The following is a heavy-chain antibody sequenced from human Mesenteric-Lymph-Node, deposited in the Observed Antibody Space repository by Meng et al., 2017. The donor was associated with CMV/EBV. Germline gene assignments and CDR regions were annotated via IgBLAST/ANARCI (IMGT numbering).Heavy chain of an antibody. CDR2: IKYDGSEK. CDR3: ARNYHFWNSYYGTYQYAMDV. V-gene: IGHV3-7*01. J-gene: IGHJ6*02. CDR1: GFTFNISW. D-gene: IGHD3-3*01. Sequence: GESLKISCAASGFTFNISWMSWVRQAPGKGLEWVANIKYDGSEKYYVDSVKGRFTISRDNAKNSLSLQMNSLRVEDTAVYYCARNYHFWNSYYGTYQYAMDVWGQGTTVTVSS.